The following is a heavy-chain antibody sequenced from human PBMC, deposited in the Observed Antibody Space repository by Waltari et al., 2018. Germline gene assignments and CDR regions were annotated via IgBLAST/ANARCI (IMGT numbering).Heavy chain of an antibody. J-gene: IGHJ4*02. D-gene: IGHD6-13*01. V-gene: IGHV5-51*03. CDR3: ARNTLDVIAAAGTPIYYFDY. CDR1: GYSFTSYW. Sequence: EVQLVQSGAEVKKPGESLKISCKGSGYSFTSYWIGWVRQMPGKGLEWMGIIYPGDSDTRYSPSFQGQVTISADKSISTAYLQWSSLKASDTAMYYCARNTLDVIAAAGTPIYYFDYWGQGTLVTVSS. CDR2: IYPGDSDT.